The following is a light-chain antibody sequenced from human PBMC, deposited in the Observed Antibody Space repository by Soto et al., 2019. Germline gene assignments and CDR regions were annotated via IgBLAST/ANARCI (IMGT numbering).Light chain of an antibody. J-gene: IGKJ1*01. CDR3: QQYGSPGT. CDR1: QSVSNNH. Sequence: ESALTQSPGTLSLSPGVRATSSSMASQSVSNNHLAWYQHKPGPAPRLLIYGASNRATGIPDRFSGSGSGTDFTLTISRLEPEDFAVDYCQQYGSPGTFGQGTKVDI. V-gene: IGKV3-20*01. CDR2: GAS.